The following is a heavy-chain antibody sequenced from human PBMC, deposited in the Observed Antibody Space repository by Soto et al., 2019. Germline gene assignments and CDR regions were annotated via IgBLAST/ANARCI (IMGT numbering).Heavy chain of an antibody. Sequence: ASVKVSCKASGGTLSSYAIRWVRQSPGRGLQWMGGTTPIYGTAIYTQKFQGRVTITAYESTSTAYMELSSLRSEDTAVYYCAPSQRKIEMAHFYYWGQGTPVTVSS. V-gene: IGHV1-69*13. D-gene: IGHD1-1*01. CDR3: APSQRKIEMAHFYY. J-gene: IGHJ4*02. CDR1: GGTLSSYA. CDR2: TTPIYGTA.